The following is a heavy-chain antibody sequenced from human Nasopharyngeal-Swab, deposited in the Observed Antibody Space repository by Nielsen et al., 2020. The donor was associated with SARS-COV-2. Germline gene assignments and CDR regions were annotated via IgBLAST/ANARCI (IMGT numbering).Heavy chain of an antibody. CDR3: AKEGGGSGIDY. D-gene: IGHD3-10*01. Sequence: GESLKISCAASGFTFSSYGMHWVCQAPGKGLEWVAVISYDGSNKYYADSVKGRFTISRDNSKNTLYLQMNSLRAEDTAVYYCAKEGGGSGIDYWGQGTLVTVSS. J-gene: IGHJ4*02. CDR2: ISYDGSNK. V-gene: IGHV3-30*18. CDR1: GFTFSSYG.